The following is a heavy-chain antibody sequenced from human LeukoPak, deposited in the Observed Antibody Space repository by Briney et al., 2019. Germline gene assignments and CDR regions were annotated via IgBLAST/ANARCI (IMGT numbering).Heavy chain of an antibody. D-gene: IGHD6-13*01. CDR1: GGSISSSNW. V-gene: IGHV4-4*02. Sequence: SGTLSLTCAVSGGSISSSNWWSWVRQPPGKGLEWIGEIYHSGSTNYNPSLKSRVTISVGKSRKHFSLKLNSVTAADTAVYYCARGGSSKWTPFDYWGQGTLVTVSS. J-gene: IGHJ4*02. CDR3: ARGGSSKWTPFDY. CDR2: IYHSGST.